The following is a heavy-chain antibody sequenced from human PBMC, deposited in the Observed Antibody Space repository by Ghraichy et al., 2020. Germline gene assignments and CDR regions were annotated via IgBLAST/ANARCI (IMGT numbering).Heavy chain of an antibody. Sequence: GGSLRLSCAASGFTFSSYGMHWVRQAPGKGLEWVAVIWYDGSNKYYADSVKGRFTISRDNSKNTLYLQMNSLRAEDTAVYYCARDSPLKLYCSGGSCYSGGNNWFDPWGQGTLVTVSS. V-gene: IGHV3-33*01. CDR1: GFTFSSYG. J-gene: IGHJ5*02. CDR2: IWYDGSNK. D-gene: IGHD2-15*01. CDR3: ARDSPLKLYCSGGSCYSGGNNWFDP.